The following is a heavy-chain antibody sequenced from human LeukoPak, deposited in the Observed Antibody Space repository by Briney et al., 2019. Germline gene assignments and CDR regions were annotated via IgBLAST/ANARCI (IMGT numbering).Heavy chain of an antibody. Sequence: GASVKVSCKASGYTFTSYDINWVRQAPGQGLERMGWMNPNSGNTGYAQKFQGRVTMTRNTSISTAYMELSSLRSEDTAVYYCARASIAVPCGYWGQGTLVTVSS. CDR3: ARASIAVPCGY. D-gene: IGHD6-19*01. CDR1: GYTFTSYD. J-gene: IGHJ4*02. V-gene: IGHV1-8*01. CDR2: MNPNSGNT.